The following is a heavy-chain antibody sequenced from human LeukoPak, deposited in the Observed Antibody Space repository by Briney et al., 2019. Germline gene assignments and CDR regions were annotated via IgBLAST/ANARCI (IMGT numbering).Heavy chain of an antibody. CDR1: GGSISNYY. CDR2: IYYSGST. J-gene: IGHJ5*02. CDR3: ARVDYGSGSYRFDP. V-gene: IGHV4-59*01. Sequence: SETLSLTCTVSGGSISNYYWSWIRQPPGKGLEWIGYIYYSGSTNYNPSLKSRVTISVDTSKNQFSLKLSSVTAADTAVYYCARVDYGSGSYRFDPWGQGALVTVSS. D-gene: IGHD3-10*01.